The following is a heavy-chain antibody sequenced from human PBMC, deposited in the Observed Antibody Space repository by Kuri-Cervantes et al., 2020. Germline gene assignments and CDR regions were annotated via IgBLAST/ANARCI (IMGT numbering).Heavy chain of an antibody. CDR1: GFTFSSYG. CDR2: IWYDGSNK. V-gene: IGHV3-33*08. CDR3: TKRVLYVVATDN. D-gene: IGHD5-12*01. Sequence: GESLKISCLTSGFTFSSYGVHWVRQAPGKGLEWVAVIWYDGSNKYYADSVKGRFTISRDNSQNTLYLQMHSLRAEDTAVYYCTKRVLYVVATDNWGPGTPVTVSS. J-gene: IGHJ4*02.